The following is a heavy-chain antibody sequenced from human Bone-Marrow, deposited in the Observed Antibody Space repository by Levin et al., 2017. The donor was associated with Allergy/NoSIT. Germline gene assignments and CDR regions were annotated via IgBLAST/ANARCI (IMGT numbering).Heavy chain of an antibody. D-gene: IGHD3-10*01. J-gene: IGHJ6*02. CDR2: IGTAGDT. CDR1: GFAFSNCD. CDR3: VADRHGSLWRDSHGMDV. Sequence: PSETLSLTCAASGFAFSNCDLHWVRQVPGKGLEWVSVIGTAGDTYYSGSVKGRFTISRENAKNSLHLQMNSLRAGDTAVYFCVADRHGSLWRDSHGMDVWGQGTTVTVSS. V-gene: IGHV3-13*01.